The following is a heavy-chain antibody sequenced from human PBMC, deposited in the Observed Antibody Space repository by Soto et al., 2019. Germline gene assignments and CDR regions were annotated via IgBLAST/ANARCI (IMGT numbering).Heavy chain of an antibody. Sequence: QVQLQESGPGLVKPSETLSLTCTVSGGSISSYYWSWIRQPPGKGLEWIGYIYYSGSTNYNPSLKSRVTISVDTSKNQFSLKLSSVTAADTAVYYCARGDSSYYYYYYYMDVWGKGTTVTVSS. V-gene: IGHV4-59*01. CDR2: IYYSGST. CDR1: GGSISSYY. J-gene: IGHJ6*03. D-gene: IGHD6-6*01. CDR3: ARGDSSYYYYYYYMDV.